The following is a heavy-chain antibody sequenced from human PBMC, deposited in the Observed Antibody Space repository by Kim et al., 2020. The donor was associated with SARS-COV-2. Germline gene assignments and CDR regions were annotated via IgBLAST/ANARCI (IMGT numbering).Heavy chain of an antibody. J-gene: IGHJ6*02. Sequence: YADSVKARFTISRDNSKNTLYRQMNSLRAEYTAVYYCARDLTGVLGYGMDVWGQGTTVTVSS. V-gene: IGHV3-33*01. CDR3: ARDLTGVLGYGMDV. D-gene: IGHD7-27*01.